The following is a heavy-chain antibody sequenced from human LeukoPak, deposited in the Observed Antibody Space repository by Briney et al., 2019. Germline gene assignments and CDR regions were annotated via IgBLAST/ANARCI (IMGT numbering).Heavy chain of an antibody. V-gene: IGHV1-18*01. CDR3: ARDPSYNWNDARVWFDP. J-gene: IGHJ5*02. D-gene: IGHD1-20*01. CDR2: ISAYNGNT. CDR1: GYTFTIYG. Sequence: ASVKVSCKASGYTFTIYGISWVRQAPGQGLEWMGWISAYNGNTNYAQKLQGRVTMTTDTSTSTAYMELRSLRSDDTAVYYCARDPSYNWNDARVWFDPWGQGTLVTVSS.